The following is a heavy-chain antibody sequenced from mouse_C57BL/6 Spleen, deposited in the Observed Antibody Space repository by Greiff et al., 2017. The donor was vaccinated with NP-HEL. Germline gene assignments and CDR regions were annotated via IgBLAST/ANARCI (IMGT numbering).Heavy chain of an antibody. CDR2: INPGSGGT. Sequence: QVQLQQSGAELVRPGTSVKVSCKASGYAFTNYLIEWVKQRPGQGLEWIGVINPGSGGTNYNEKFKGKATLTADKPSSTAYMQLSSLTSEDSAVYFCAGGHHEGFAYWGQGTLVTVSA. D-gene: IGHD3-1*01. J-gene: IGHJ3*01. CDR1: GYAFTNYL. CDR3: AGGHHEGFAY. V-gene: IGHV1-54*01.